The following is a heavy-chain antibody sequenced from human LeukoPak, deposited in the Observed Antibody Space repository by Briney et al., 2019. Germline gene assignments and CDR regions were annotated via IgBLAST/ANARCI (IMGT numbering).Heavy chain of an antibody. J-gene: IGHJ4*02. V-gene: IGHV4-34*01. CDR2: INHSGST. D-gene: IGHD2-15*01. CDR1: GGSFSGYY. CDR3: ARGYCSGGSCYSYFDY. Sequence: TPSETLSLTCAVYGGSFSGYYWSWIRQPPGKGLEWIGEINHSGSTNYNPSLKSRVTISVDTSKNQFSLKLSSVTAADTAVYYCARGYCSGGSCYSYFDYWGQGTLVTVSS.